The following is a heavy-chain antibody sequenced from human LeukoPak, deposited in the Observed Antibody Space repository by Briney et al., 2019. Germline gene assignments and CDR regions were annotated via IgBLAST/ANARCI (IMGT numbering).Heavy chain of an antibody. V-gene: IGHV3-23*01. CDR1: GFTFSSYA. CDR2: ISGSGGST. J-gene: IGHJ4*02. CDR3: AKSIMVRGAGNFDY. D-gene: IGHD3-10*01. Sequence: RPGGSLRLSCAASGFTFSSYAMSWVRQAPGKGLEWVSAISGSGGSTYYADSVKGRFTISRDNSKNTLYLQMNSLRAEDTAVYYCAKSIMVRGAGNFDYWGQGTLVTVSS.